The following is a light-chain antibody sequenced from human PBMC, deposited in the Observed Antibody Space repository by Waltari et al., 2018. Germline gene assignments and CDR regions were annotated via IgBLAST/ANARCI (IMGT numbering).Light chain of an antibody. J-gene: IGKJ1*01. CDR1: QSVDSN. V-gene: IGKV3-15*01. Sequence: EIVLTPSPATLSVSPGERATLSCRASQSVDSNLAWYQQEPGQPPRLLIYGASIRATGIPARFSGSGSGTEFTLTISSLQSEDFAVYYCQQYNSWPPWTFGQGTKVDIK. CDR2: GAS. CDR3: QQYNSWPPWT.